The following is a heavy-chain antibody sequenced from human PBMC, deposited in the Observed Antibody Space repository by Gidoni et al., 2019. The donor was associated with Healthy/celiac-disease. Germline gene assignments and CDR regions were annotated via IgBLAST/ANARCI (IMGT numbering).Heavy chain of an antibody. CDR2: ISGSGGST. CDR3: AKDGRIAARTRYWFDP. V-gene: IGHV3-23*01. Sequence: EVQLLESGGGLVQPGGSLRLSCAASGFTFSSYAMSWVRQAPGKGLEWVSAISGSGGSTYYADSVKGRFTISRDNSKNTLYLQMNSLRAEDTAVYYCAKDGRIAARTRYWFDPWGQGTLVTVSS. CDR1: GFTFSSYA. D-gene: IGHD6-6*01. J-gene: IGHJ5*02.